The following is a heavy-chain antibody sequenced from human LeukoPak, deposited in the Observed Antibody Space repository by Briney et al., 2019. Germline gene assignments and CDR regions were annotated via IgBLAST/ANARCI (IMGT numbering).Heavy chain of an antibody. CDR3: ARDSGIAVAGFNWFDP. CDR1: GGSISSGSYY. D-gene: IGHD6-19*01. V-gene: IGHV4-61*02. J-gene: IGHJ5*02. CDR2: IYTSGST. Sequence: PSETLSLTCTVSGGSISSGSYYWSWIRQPAGKGLEWIGRIYTSGSTNYNPSLKSRVTISVDTSKNQFSLKLSSVTAADTAVYYCARDSGIAVAGFNWFDPWGQETLVTVSS.